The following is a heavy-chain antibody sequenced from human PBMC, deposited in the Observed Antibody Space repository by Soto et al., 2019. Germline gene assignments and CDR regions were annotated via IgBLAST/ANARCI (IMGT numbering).Heavy chain of an antibody. V-gene: IGHV3-23*01. CDR1: GFTFSSYA. CDR3: AKGAAAAEGYYYYCGMDV. J-gene: IGHJ6*02. Sequence: EVQLLESGGGLVQPGGSLRLSCAASGFTFSSYAMSWVRQAPGKGLEGVSAISGSGGSTYYADSVKGRFTISRDNSKNTLYLQMNSLRAEDTAVYYCAKGAAAAEGYYYYCGMDVWGQGTTVTVSS. CDR2: ISGSGGST. D-gene: IGHD6-13*01.